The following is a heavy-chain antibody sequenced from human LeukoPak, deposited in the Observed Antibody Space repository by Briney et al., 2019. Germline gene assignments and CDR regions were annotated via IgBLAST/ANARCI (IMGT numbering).Heavy chain of an antibody. CDR1: GYRFTGYY. J-gene: IGHJ5*02. CDR2: INPNTGDT. V-gene: IGHV1-2*02. CDR3: ARDHRIVVVPAAMNWFDP. Sequence: ASVKVSCKASGYRFTGYYMHWVRQAPGQGLEWMGWINPNTGDTSYAQKFQGRVTMTRDTSISTAYMELSRLRSDDTAVYYCARDHRIVVVPAAMNWFDPWGQGTLVTVSS. D-gene: IGHD2-2*01.